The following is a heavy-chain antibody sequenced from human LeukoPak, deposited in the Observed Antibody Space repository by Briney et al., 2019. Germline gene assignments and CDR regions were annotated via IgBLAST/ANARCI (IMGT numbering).Heavy chain of an antibody. D-gene: IGHD7-27*01. CDR3: ARASKPWGYFDY. Sequence: GASVKVSCKASGYSFTGYGISWVRQAPGQGLEWMGWISAYNGNTNYAQKLQGRVTMTTDTSTSTAYMELRSLRSDDTAVYYCARASKPWGYFDYWGQGTLVTVSS. CDR2: ISAYNGNT. J-gene: IGHJ4*02. V-gene: IGHV1-18*04. CDR1: GYSFTGYG.